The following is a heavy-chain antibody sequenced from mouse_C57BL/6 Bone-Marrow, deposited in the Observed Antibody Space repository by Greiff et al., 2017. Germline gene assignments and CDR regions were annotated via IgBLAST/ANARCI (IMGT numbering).Heavy chain of an antibody. CDR2: IYPRSGNT. J-gene: IGHJ4*01. V-gene: IGHV1-81*01. CDR1: GYTFTSYG. Sequence: VQLQQSGAELARPGASVKLSCKASGYTFTSYGISWVKQRTGQGLEWIGEIYPRSGNTYYNEKFKGKATLTADKSSSTAYMELRSLTSEDSAVYFCARSTVVTTPWAMDDWGQGTSVTVSS. D-gene: IGHD1-1*01. CDR3: ARSTVVTTPWAMDD.